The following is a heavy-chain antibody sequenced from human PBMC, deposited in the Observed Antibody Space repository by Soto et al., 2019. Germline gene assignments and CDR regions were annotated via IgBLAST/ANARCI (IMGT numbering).Heavy chain of an antibody. CDR2: INYSGNV. CDR3: ARGLGP. J-gene: IGHJ5*02. V-gene: IGHV4-39*01. Sequence: SETLSLTCTVSGGSISSSSYYWDWIRQPPGKGLEWIGSINYSGNVYYNPSLKSRVTISVDSSKNQFSLKLSSVTAADTAVYYCARGLGPWGQGTLVTVSS. CDR1: GGSISSSSYY.